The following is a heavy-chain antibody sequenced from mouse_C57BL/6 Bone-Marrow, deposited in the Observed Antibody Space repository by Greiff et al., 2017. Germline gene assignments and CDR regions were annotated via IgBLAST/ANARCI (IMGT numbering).Heavy chain of an antibody. CDR2: INPNNGGT. V-gene: IGHV1-26*01. Sequence: VQLQQSGPELVKPGASVKISCKASGYTFTDYYMNWVKQSHGKSLEWIGDINPNNGGTSYNQKFKGKATLTVDKSSSTAYMELRSLTSEDSAVYYCARLDSSGYGDYWGQGTSVTGSS. J-gene: IGHJ4*01. CDR1: GYTFTDYY. CDR3: ARLDSSGYGDY. D-gene: IGHD3-2*02.